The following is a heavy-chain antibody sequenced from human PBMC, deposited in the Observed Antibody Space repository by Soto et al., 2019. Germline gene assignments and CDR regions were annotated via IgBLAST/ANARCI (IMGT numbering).Heavy chain of an antibody. J-gene: IGHJ6*02. CDR2: ISSSSSYI. V-gene: IGHV3-21*01. CDR1: GFTFSSYS. CDR3: ARDNAPPSKYIVATIEYYYGVDV. Sequence: GGSLRLSCAASGFTFSSYSMNWVRQAPGKGLEWVSSISSSSSYIYYADSVKGRFTISRDNAKNSLYLQMNSLRAEDTAVYYCARDNAPPSKYIVATIEYYYGVDVWGQGTTVTVSS. D-gene: IGHD5-12*01.